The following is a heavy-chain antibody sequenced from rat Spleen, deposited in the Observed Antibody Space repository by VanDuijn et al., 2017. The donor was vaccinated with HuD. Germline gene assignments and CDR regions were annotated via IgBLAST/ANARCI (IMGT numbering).Heavy chain of an antibody. CDR1: GFTFSDYG. D-gene: IGHD1-11*01. V-gene: IGHV5-29*01. CDR2: ISYGDSSGHSGT. Sequence: EVQLVESDGGLVQPGRSLKLSCAASGFTFSDYGVAWVRQAPTTGLEWVATISYGDSSGHSGTYYRDSVKGRFTISRDNAKSTLSLQMDSLRSEDTATYYCARRHYGYVPFFDYWGQGVMVTVSS. J-gene: IGHJ2*01. CDR3: ARRHYGYVPFFDY.